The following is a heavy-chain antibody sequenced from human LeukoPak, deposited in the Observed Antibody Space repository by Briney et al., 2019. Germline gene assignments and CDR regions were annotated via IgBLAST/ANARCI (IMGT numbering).Heavy chain of an antibody. CDR1: GGSFSGYY. Sequence: SETLSLTCAVYGGSFSGYYWSWIRQPPGKGLEWIGEINHSGSTNYNPSLKSRVTISVDTSKNQFSLKLSSVTAADTAVYYCARVSSFGRSDYWGRETLVTVSS. CDR3: ARVSSFGRSDY. J-gene: IGHJ4*02. CDR2: INHSGST. V-gene: IGHV4-34*01. D-gene: IGHD2-15*01.